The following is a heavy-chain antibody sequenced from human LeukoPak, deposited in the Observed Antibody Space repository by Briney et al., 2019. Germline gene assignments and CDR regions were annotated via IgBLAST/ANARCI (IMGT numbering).Heavy chain of an antibody. CDR1: GGSISSYY. CDR2: IYYSGST. Sequence: SETLSLTCTVSGGSISSYYWSWIRQPPGKGLEWIGYIYYSGSTNYNPSLKGRVTISVDTSKNQFSLKLSSVTAADTAVYYCARGASSSTIYDAFDIWGQGTMVTVSS. D-gene: IGHD5/OR15-5a*01. CDR3: ARGASSSTIYDAFDI. J-gene: IGHJ3*02. V-gene: IGHV4-59*01.